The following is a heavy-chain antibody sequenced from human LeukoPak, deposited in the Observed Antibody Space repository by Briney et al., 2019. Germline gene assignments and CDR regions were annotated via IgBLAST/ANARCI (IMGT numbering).Heavy chain of an antibody. D-gene: IGHD3-3*01. CDR2: IYHSGST. V-gene: IGHV4-30-2*01. CDR1: GGSISSGGYY. J-gene: IGHJ5*02. Sequence: SETLSLTCTVSGGSISSGGYYWGWIRQPPGKGLEWIGYIYHSGSTYYNPSLKSRVTISVDRSKNQFSLKLSSVTAADTAVYYCASSITIFGVVITWGQGTLVTVSS. CDR3: ASSITIFGVVIT.